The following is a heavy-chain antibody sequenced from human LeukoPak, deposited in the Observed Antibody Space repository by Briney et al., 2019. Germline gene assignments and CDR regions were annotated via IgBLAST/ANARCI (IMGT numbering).Heavy chain of an antibody. CDR3: RGDDAFDI. J-gene: IGHJ3*02. CDR1: GFTFTNYA. CDR2: ISSSSSTI. Sequence: PGGSLRLSCAASGFTFTNYAMSWVRQAPGKGLEWVSYISSSSSTIYYADSVKGRFTISRDNAKNSLYLQMNSLRAEDTAVYYCRGDDAFDIWGQGTMVTVSS. D-gene: IGHD3-16*01. V-gene: IGHV3-48*04.